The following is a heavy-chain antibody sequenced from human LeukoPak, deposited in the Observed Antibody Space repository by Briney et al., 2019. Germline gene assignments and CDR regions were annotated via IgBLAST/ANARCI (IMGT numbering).Heavy chain of an antibody. J-gene: IGHJ5*02. V-gene: IGHV1-46*01. D-gene: IGHD3-10*01. CDR1: GYTFTSYY. CDR3: ARGGEALWFGELNWFDP. CDR2: VNPSGGST. Sequence: GASVKVSCKASGYTFTSYYMRWVRQAPGQGLEWMGIVNPSGGSTSYAQKFQGRVTMTGDTSTSTVYMELSSLRSEDTAVYYCARGGEALWFGELNWFDPWGQGTLVTVSS.